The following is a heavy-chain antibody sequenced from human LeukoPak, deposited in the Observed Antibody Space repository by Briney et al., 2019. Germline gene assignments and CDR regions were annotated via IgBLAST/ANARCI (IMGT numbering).Heavy chain of an antibody. CDR2: IYHSGST. CDR1: GSSISSDYF. V-gene: IGHV4-38-2*01. Sequence: SETLSLTCAVSGSSISSDYFWGWIRQPPGKGLEWIGRIYHSGSTYYNPSLKSRVTISVDTSKKQFSLKLSSVTAADTAVYYCARHKCPHWELRRGAFDIWGQGTMVTVSS. D-gene: IGHD1-26*01. CDR3: ARHKCPHWELRRGAFDI. J-gene: IGHJ3*02.